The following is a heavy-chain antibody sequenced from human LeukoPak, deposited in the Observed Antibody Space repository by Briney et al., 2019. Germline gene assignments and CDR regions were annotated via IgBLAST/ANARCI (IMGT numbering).Heavy chain of an antibody. D-gene: IGHD3-22*01. CDR1: GYTLTELS. Sequence: ASVKVSCKVSGYTLTELSMHWVRQAPGKGLEWMGGFDPEDGETIYAQKFQGRVTMTEDTSTDTAYMELSSLRSEDTAVYYCATVKYYYDSSGYYYDYWGQGTPVTVSS. J-gene: IGHJ4*02. CDR3: ATVKYYYDSSGYYYDY. CDR2: FDPEDGET. V-gene: IGHV1-24*01.